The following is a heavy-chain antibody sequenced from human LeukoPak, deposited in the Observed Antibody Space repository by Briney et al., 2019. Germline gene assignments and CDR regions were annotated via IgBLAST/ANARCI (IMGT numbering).Heavy chain of an antibody. CDR2: ISGSGGST. CDR1: GFTFSSYA. D-gene: IGHD1-26*01. CDR3: AKGTYGGSYWFDY. J-gene: IGHJ4*02. V-gene: IGHV3-23*01. Sequence: PGGPLRLSCAASGFTFSSYAMSWVRQAPGKGLEWVSAISGSGGSTYYADSVKGRFTISRDNSKNTLYLQMNSLRAEDTAVYYCAKGTYGGSYWFDYWGQGTLVTVSS.